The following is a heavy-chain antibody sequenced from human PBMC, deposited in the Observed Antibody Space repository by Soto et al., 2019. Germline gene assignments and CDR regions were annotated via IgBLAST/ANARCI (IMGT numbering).Heavy chain of an antibody. CDR1: GFTFDDYA. D-gene: IGHD3-10*01. Sequence: EVQLVESGGGLVQPGRSLRLSCTASGFTFDDYAMHWVRQAPGKGLEWVSGISWNSGSIGYADSVKGRFTISRDNAKNSLYLQMNSLRAEDTALYYCAKDIGFGELFGLPWFDPWGQGTLVTVSS. V-gene: IGHV3-9*01. CDR3: AKDIGFGELFGLPWFDP. CDR2: ISWNSGSI. J-gene: IGHJ5*02.